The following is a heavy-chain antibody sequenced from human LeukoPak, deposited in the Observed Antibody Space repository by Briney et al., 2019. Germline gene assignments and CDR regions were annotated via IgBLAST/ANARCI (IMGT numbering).Heavy chain of an antibody. J-gene: IGHJ6*03. V-gene: IGHV4-59*01. CDR3: ASSRGYTSGLWYYYMDV. D-gene: IGHD6-25*01. CDR1: GGSISGYS. CDR2: FHNSRTT. Sequence: KPSETLSLTCTVSGGSISGYSWTWIRQPPGQGLEWIGYFHNSRTTSYNPSLTGRVIISVDTAMDQISLKLNSVTAADTAVYYCASSRGYTSGLWYYYMDVWGKGTTVTVSS.